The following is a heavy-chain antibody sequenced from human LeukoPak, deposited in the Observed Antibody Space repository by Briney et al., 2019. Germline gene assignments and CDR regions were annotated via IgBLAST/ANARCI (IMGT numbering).Heavy chain of an antibody. J-gene: IGHJ4*02. D-gene: IGHD3-16*01. V-gene: IGHV3-30*02. CDR3: AKAYDLRYYFDY. CDR1: GFTLSSYG. Sequence: GGSLRLSCAASGFTLSSYGMDWVRPAPDKGLEWVAFIRYDGANKYYADSVKGRFTISRDNSKNTLYLQMNTLRAEDTAVYYCAKAYDLRYYFDYWGQGTLVTVSS. CDR2: IRYDGANK.